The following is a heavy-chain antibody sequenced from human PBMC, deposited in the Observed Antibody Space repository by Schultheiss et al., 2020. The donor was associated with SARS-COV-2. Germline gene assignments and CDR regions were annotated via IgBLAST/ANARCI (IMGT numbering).Heavy chain of an antibody. J-gene: IGHJ4*02. V-gene: IGHV4-59*12. Sequence: SETLSLTCTVSGGSISSYYWSWIRQPPGKGLEWIGYIYYSGSTYYNPSLKSRVTISVDTSKNQFSLKLSSVTAADTAVYYCARGQSRWGQGTLGTVSS. CDR2: IYYSGST. CDR3: ARGQSR. CDR1: GGSISSYY.